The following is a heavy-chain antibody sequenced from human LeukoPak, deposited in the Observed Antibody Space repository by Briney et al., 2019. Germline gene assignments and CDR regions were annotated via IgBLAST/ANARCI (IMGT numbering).Heavy chain of an antibody. V-gene: IGHV3-64*01. CDR1: GFTFSSYA. D-gene: IGHD3-10*01. J-gene: IGHJ4*02. Sequence: GGSLRLSCAASGFTFSSYAMHWVRQAPGQGLEYVSAISSNGGSTYYANSVKGRFTISRDNSKNTLYLQMGSLRAEDMAVYYCARFYGSGSYYPNWGQGTLVTVSS. CDR2: ISSNGGST. CDR3: ARFYGSGSYYPN.